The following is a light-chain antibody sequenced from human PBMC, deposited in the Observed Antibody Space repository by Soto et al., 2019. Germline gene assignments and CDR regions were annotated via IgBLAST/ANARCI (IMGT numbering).Light chain of an antibody. CDR2: SAS. Sequence: IFMCQTLDSLSVHLYETETISRKSRESVLSNSNNRNYLAWYQQKAGQPHKLLIYSASTRESGVPNRFSGRGSGTDFTLTISSLQAEDVAVYYCQRYYSTFTFGPGTKVDIK. V-gene: IGKV4-1*01. CDR3: QRYYSTFT. J-gene: IGKJ3*01. CDR1: ESVLSNSNNRNY.